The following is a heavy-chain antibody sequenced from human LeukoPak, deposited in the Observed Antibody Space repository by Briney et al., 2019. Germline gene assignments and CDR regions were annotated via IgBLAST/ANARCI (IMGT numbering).Heavy chain of an antibody. CDR3: ARLQGDTAMVFDY. Sequence: GGSLRLSCAASGFTFSSYAMHWVRQAPGKGLEWVAVISYDGSNKYYADSVKGRFTISRDNSKNTLYLQMNSLRAEDTAVYYCARLQGDTAMVFDYWGQGTLVTVSS. J-gene: IGHJ4*02. CDR2: ISYDGSNK. D-gene: IGHD5-18*01. V-gene: IGHV3-30-3*01. CDR1: GFTFSSYA.